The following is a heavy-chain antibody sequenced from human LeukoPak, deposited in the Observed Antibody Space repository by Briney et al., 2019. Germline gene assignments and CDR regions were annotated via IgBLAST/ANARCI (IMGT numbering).Heavy chain of an antibody. D-gene: IGHD4-17*01. Sequence: GGSLRLSCAASGFTVSSTYMSWVRQAPGKGLEWVSVMYGSGGTYYADSMKGRFTISRDNSKNTLYLQMNSLRAEDTAVYYCAGFYGDFVNHWYFDLWGRGTPGHCLL. CDR1: GFTVSSTY. J-gene: IGHJ2*01. CDR2: MYGSGGT. CDR3: AGFYGDFVNHWYFDL. V-gene: IGHV3-53*01.